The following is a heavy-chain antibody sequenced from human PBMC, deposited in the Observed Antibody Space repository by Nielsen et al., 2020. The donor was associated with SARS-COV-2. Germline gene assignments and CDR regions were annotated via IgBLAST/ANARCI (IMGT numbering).Heavy chain of an antibody. CDR2: ISGSGGST. V-gene: IGHV3-23*01. CDR3: AKDIVRGHSSSWRGPFDY. D-gene: IGHD6-13*01. Sequence: WIRQPPGKGLEWVSVISGSGGSTYYADSVKGRFTISRDNSKNTLYLQMNSLRAEDTAVYYCAKDIVRGHSSSWRGPFDYWGQGTLVTVSS. J-gene: IGHJ4*02.